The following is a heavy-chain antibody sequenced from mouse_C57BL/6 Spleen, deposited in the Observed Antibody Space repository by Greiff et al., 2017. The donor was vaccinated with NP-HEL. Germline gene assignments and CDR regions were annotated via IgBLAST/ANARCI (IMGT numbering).Heavy chain of an antibody. J-gene: IGHJ3*01. V-gene: IGHV5-9*01. CDR3: ARHGPMITTVVRGAWFAY. CDR1: GFTFSSYT. CDR2: ISGGGGNT. D-gene: IGHD1-1*01. Sequence: DVHLVESGGGLVKPGGSLKLSCAASGFTFSSYTMSWVRQTPEKRLEWVATISGGGGNTYYPDSVKGRFTISRDNAKDTLYLQMSSLRSEDTALYYCARHGPMITTVVRGAWFAYWGQGTLVTVSA.